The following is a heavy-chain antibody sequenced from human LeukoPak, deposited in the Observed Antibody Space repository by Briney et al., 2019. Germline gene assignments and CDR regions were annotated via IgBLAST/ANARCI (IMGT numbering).Heavy chain of an antibody. CDR2: INSDGSWT. CDR3: VSFYETY. V-gene: IGHV3-74*01. J-gene: IGHJ4*02. Sequence: GGSLRLSCAASGNYWMHWFRQAPGKGLVWVSHINSDGSWTSYADSVKGRFTISKDNAKNRVYLQMNNLRAEDTAVYYCVSFYETYWGRGTLVTVSS. D-gene: IGHD2-2*01. CDR1: GNYW.